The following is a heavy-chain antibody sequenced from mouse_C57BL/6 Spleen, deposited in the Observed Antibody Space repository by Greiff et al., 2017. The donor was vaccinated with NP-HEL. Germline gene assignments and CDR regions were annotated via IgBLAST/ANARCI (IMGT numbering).Heavy chain of an antibody. Sequence: QVQLKVSGAELVRPGTSVKMSCKASGYTFTNYWIGWAKQRPGHGLEWIGDIYPGGGYTNYNEKFKGKATLTADKSSSTAYMQFSSLTSEDSAIYYCARKVVAEDYFDYWGQGTTLTVSS. D-gene: IGHD1-1*01. V-gene: IGHV1-63*01. CDR1: GYTFTNYW. J-gene: IGHJ2*01. CDR3: ARKVVAEDYFDY. CDR2: IYPGGGYT.